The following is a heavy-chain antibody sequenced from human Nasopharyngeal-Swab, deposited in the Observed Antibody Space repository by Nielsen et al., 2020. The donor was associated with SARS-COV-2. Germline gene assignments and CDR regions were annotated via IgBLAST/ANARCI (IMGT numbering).Heavy chain of an antibody. Sequence: VRQMPGKGLEWVAVISYDGSNKYYADSVKGRFTISRDSSKNTLYLQMNSLRAEDTAVYYCARDLGENSSIDYWGQGTLVTVSS. CDR2: ISYDGSNK. V-gene: IGHV3-33*05. D-gene: IGHD3-16*01. CDR3: ARDLGENSSIDY. J-gene: IGHJ4*02.